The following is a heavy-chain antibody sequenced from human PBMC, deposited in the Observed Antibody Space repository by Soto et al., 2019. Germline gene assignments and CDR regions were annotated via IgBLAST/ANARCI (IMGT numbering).Heavy chain of an antibody. CDR2: IKQDGSEK. D-gene: IGHD3-22*01. V-gene: IGHV3-7*03. CDR1: GFTFSSYW. J-gene: IGHJ4*02. Sequence: GGSLRLSCAASGFTFSSYWMSWVRQAPGKGLEWVANIKQDGSEKYYVDSVKGRFTISRDNAKNSLYLQMNSLRAEDTAVYYCARVLIWYYDSSGYYGFDYWGQGTLVTVSS. CDR3: ARVLIWYYDSSGYYGFDY.